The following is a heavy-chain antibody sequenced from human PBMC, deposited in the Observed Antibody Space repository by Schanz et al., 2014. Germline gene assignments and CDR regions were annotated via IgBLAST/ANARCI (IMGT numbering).Heavy chain of an antibody. J-gene: IGHJ4*02. CDR3: TRGSGSRSYGWYYDS. D-gene: IGHD3-10*01. CDR2: INIDGSSA. Sequence: EVQLVESGGGLVQPGGSLRLSCAASGFTFSSYWMHWVRQAPGKGLVWISRINIDGSSASYADSVKGRFTISRDNAKNTLYLQMNSVRAEDSAVYYCTRGSGSRSYGWYYDSWGQGTLVTVSS. V-gene: IGHV3-74*01. CDR1: GFTFSSYW.